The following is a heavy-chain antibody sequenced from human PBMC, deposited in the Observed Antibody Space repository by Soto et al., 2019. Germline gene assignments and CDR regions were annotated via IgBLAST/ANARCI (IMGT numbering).Heavy chain of an antibody. V-gene: IGHV3-74*01. Sequence: PGGSLRLSCAASGFTFSTYWMHWIRQVPGKGLEWVSRINSDASHTYYADSVKGRFTISRDNAKNSLFLEMNSLRVEDTAVYYCARDSDCHSTSCFFPPHVWGQGTTVTVSS. CDR2: INSDASHT. CDR3: ARDSDCHSTSCFFPPHV. D-gene: IGHD2-2*01. J-gene: IGHJ6*02. CDR1: GFTFSTYW.